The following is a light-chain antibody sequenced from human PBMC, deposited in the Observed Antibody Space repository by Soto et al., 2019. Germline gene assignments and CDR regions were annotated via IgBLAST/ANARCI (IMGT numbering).Light chain of an antibody. CDR2: HVT. CDR3: CSLTTSHTYV. V-gene: IGLV2-14*03. Sequence: QSALAQPASVSGSPGQSITISCTGTSSDIGHYDYVSWYQQHPGKAPKLMIYHVTYRPSGVSNRYSGSKSGNSASLTISGLQADDEADYYCCSLTTSHTYVFGSGTKVTAL. J-gene: IGLJ1*01. CDR1: SSDIGHYDY.